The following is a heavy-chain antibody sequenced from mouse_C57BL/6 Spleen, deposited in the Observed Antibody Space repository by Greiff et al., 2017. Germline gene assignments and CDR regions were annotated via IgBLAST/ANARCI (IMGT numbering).Heavy chain of an antibody. V-gene: IGHV14-4*01. Sequence: VQLQQSGAELVRPGASVKLSCTASGFNIKDDYMHWVKQRPEQGLEWIGWIDPENGDTEYASKFQGKATITADTSSNTAYLQLSSLTSEDTAVYYCTTMAWFAYWGQWTLVTVSA. CDR2: IDPENGDT. CDR1: GFNIKDDY. D-gene: IGHD2-3*01. CDR3: TTMAWFAY. J-gene: IGHJ3*01.